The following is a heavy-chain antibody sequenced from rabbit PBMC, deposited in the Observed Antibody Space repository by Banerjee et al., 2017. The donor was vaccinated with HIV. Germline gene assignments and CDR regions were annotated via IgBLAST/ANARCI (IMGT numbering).Heavy chain of an antibody. CDR2: IYTGSSGNT. D-gene: IGHD6-1*01. Sequence: QSLEESGGDLVKPGASLTLTCTASGFSFSSGYDMCWVRQAPGKGLEWIACIYTGSSGNTHYASWAKGRFTISKTSSTTVTLQMTSLTVADTATYFCGRDHGYIYGHVGYAYAACGMDLWGQGTLVTVS. V-gene: IGHV1S40*01. J-gene: IGHJ6*01. CDR1: GFSFSSGYD. CDR3: GRDHGYIYGHVGYAYAACGMDL.